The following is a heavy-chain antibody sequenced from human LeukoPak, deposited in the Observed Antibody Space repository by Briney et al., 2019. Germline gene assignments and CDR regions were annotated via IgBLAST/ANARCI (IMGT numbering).Heavy chain of an antibody. D-gene: IGHD3-3*01. CDR1: GYTFTNHY. CDR3: ARSVTIFGVVPGGY. Sequence: ASVKVSCKASGYTFTNHYMHWVRQAPGQGLEWMGIINPSGGGTSYAPKFQGRVTLTRDTSTSTVYMKFSSLRSEDTAVYYCARSVTIFGVVPGGYWGQGTLVTVSS. J-gene: IGHJ4*02. CDR2: INPSGGGT. V-gene: IGHV1-46*01.